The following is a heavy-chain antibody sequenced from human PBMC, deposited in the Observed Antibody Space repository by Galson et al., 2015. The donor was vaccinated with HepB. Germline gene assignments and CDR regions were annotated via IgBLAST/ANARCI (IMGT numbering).Heavy chain of an antibody. CDR2: ISSDSSDI. CDR1: AFAFRPYT. CDR3: ARGADYYDNSGYPHSYYYFDF. V-gene: IGHV3-21*01. J-gene: IGHJ4*02. D-gene: IGHD3-22*01. Sequence: SLRLSCAVSAFAFRPYTVNWVRQAPGRRPEWVSSISSDSSDIYYADSVMGRFTISGDNARNSLYLQMDSLRAEDTAVYYCARGADYYDNSGYPHSYYYFDFWGQGTLVTVSS.